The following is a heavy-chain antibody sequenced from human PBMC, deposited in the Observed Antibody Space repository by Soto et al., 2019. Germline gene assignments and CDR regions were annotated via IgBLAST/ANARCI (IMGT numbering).Heavy chain of an antibody. CDR2: ISGSGGST. Sequence: EVQLLESGGGLVQPGGSLRLSCAASGFTFSSYAMSWVRQAPGKGLEWVSAISGSGGSTYYADSVKGRFTISRDNSKNTLYLQMNSRRAEDTAVYYCARAKAGIAAAGMFDYWGQGTLVTVSS. V-gene: IGHV3-23*01. CDR3: ARAKAGIAAAGMFDY. J-gene: IGHJ4*02. D-gene: IGHD6-13*01. CDR1: GFTFSSYA.